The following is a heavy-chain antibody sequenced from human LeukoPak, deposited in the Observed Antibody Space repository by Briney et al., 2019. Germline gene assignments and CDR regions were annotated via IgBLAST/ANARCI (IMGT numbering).Heavy chain of an antibody. V-gene: IGHV3-23*01. D-gene: IGHD4-17*01. CDR2: ISGSGGST. Sequence: GGSLRLSCAASGFTVSSNYMSWVRQAPGKGLEWVSAISGSGGSTYYADSVKGRFTISRDNSKNTLYLQMNSLRAEDTAVYYCAKPAAVTTSTFDYWGQGTLVTVSS. CDR3: AKPAAVTTSTFDY. CDR1: GFTVSSNY. J-gene: IGHJ4*02.